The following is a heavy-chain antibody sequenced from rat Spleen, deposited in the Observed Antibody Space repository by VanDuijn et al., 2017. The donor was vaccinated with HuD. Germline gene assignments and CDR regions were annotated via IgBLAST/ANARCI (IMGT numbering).Heavy chain of an antibody. CDR1: GFAFSNYG. V-gene: IGHV5-19*01. Sequence: EVQLVESGGGLVQPGGSLKLSCAASGFAFSNYGMNWVRQAPTKGLEWVASISPSGGGTHYRDSVKGRFTISRDKAKSTLYLQMDSLRSEDTATYYCTKHAVTTGVDYFDYWGQGVMVTVSS. CDR3: TKHAVTTGVDYFDY. D-gene: IGHD1-11*01. CDR2: ISPSGGGT. J-gene: IGHJ2*01.